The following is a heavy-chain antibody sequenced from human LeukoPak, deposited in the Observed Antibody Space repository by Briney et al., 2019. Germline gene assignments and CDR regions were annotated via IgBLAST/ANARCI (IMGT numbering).Heavy chain of an antibody. CDR2: INPIFGTA. V-gene: IGHV1-69*13. Sequence: ASVKVSFKASGGTFSSYAISWVRQAPGQGLEWMGGINPIFGTAHYAQKFQGRVTITADESTRTAYMELSSLRSEDTAVYYCARELGGSGYRQYYYYGMDVWGQGTTVTVSS. CDR3: ARELGGSGYRQYYYYGMDV. J-gene: IGHJ6*02. CDR1: GGTFSSYA. D-gene: IGHD3-22*01.